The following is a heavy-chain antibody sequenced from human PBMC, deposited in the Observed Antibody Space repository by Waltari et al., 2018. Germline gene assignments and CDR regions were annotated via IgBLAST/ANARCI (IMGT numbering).Heavy chain of an antibody. CDR2: IYSGGST. Sequence: EVQLVESGGGLVQPGGSLRLSCAASGFTVSSNYMRWVRQAPGKGLEWVSVIYSGGSTYYADSVKGRFTISRDNSKNTLYLQMNSLRAEDTAVYYCARLPGYYHDSSGSFDIWGQGTMVTVSS. V-gene: IGHV3-66*02. CDR1: GFTVSSNY. CDR3: ARLPGYYHDSSGSFDI. D-gene: IGHD3-22*01. J-gene: IGHJ3*02.